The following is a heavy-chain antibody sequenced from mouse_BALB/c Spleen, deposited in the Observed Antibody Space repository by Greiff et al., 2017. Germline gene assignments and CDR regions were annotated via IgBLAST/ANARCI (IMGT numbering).Heavy chain of an antibody. Sequence: QVQLQQSGAELVRPGSSVKISCKASGYAFSSYWMNWVKQRPGQGLEWIGQIYPGDGDTNYNGKFKGKATLTADKSSSTAYMQLSSLTSEDSAVYFCARLLRSYWYFDVWGAGTTVTVSS. CDR1: GYAFSSYW. CDR3: ARLLRSYWYFDV. D-gene: IGHD1-1*01. V-gene: IGHV1-80*01. CDR2: IYPGDGDT. J-gene: IGHJ1*01.